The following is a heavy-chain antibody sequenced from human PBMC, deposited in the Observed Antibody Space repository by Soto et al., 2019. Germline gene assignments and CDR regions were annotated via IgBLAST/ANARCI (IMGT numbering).Heavy chain of an antibody. J-gene: IGHJ4*02. CDR1: GGSISSGDYY. CDR2: IYYSGST. CDR3: GTTDYDSRGTDY. V-gene: IGHV4-30-4*01. D-gene: IGHD3-22*01. Sequence: SETLSLTCTVSGGSISSGDYYWSWIRQPPGKGLEWIGYIYYSGSTYYNPSLKSRVTISVDTSKNQFPLKLRSVTAADTAVFYCGTTDYDSRGTDYWGQGTLVTVSS.